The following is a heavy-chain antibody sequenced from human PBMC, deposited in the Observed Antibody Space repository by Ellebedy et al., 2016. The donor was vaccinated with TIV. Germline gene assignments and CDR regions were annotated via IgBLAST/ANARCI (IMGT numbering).Heavy chain of an antibody. J-gene: IGHJ4*02. CDR2: ISNSGDTT. CDR3: VKNRASLDH. V-gene: IGHV3-23*01. Sequence: GESLKISCAASGFTFSCCAMSWVRQTPGKGLEWVSVISNSGDTTYADYVKGRFSISRDNAKNSLYLQMNSLRAEDTAIYYCVKNRASLDHWGQGALVTVSS. D-gene: IGHD2-2*01. CDR1: GFTFSCCA.